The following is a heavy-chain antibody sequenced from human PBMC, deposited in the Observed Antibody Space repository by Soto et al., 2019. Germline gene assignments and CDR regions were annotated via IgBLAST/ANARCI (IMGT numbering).Heavy chain of an antibody. V-gene: IGHV4-39*01. CDR2: IYYSGST. CDR3: ARSGDYYGMDV. J-gene: IGHJ6*02. CDR1: GCSISSSSYY. Sequence: XETLSLTCTVSGCSISSSSYYWGWIRQPPGKGLEWIGSIYYSGSTYYNPSLKSRVTISVDTSKNQFSLKLSSVTAADTAVYYCARSGDYYGMDVWGQGSTVTVSS. D-gene: IGHD2-8*02.